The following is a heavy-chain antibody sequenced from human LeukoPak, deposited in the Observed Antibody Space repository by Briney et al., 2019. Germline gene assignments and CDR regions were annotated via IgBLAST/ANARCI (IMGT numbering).Heavy chain of an antibody. CDR1: GSTFSSYA. D-gene: IGHD6-13*01. Sequence: GGSLRLSCAASGSTFSSYAMSWVRQAPGKGLEWVSAISGSGGSTYYADSVKGRFTISRDNSKNTLYLQMNSLRAEDTAVYYCAKDPRPKRYSSSWYSGWFDPWGQGTLVTVSS. J-gene: IGHJ5*02. CDR3: AKDPRPKRYSSSWYSGWFDP. V-gene: IGHV3-23*01. CDR2: ISGSGGST.